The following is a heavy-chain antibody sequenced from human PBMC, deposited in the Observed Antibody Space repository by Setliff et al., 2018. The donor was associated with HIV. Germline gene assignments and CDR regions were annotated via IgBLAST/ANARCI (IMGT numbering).Heavy chain of an antibody. J-gene: IGHJ4*02. V-gene: IGHV4-59*12. CDR2: IFDSGTT. D-gene: IGHD6-13*01. CDR1: GGSITSYY. Sequence: SETLSLTCTASGGSITSYYWNWIRQSPGKGLEWIGYIFDSGTTKYNPSVTSRVTISVDASKNQFFLQLISVTAADTAVYYCARDGGRTGYSSSSDQWGQGTLVTVSS. CDR3: ARDGGRTGYSSSSDQ.